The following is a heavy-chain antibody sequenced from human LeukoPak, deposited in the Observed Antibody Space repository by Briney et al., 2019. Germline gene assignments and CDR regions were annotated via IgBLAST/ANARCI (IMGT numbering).Heavy chain of an antibody. Sequence: RGSQRLSCAASGFTFSSYEMNWVRQAPGKGLEWVANIKQDGSEKYYVDSVKGRFTISRDNAKNSLYLQMNSLRAEDTAVYYCARDPYSSSSFDFWGQGTLVTVSS. J-gene: IGHJ4*02. CDR3: ARDPYSSSSFDF. CDR1: GFTFSSYE. D-gene: IGHD6-6*01. V-gene: IGHV3-7*01. CDR2: IKQDGSEK.